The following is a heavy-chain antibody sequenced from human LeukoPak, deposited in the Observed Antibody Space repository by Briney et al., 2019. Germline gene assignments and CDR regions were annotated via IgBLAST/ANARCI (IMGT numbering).Heavy chain of an antibody. J-gene: IGHJ4*02. Sequence: AVISYDGSNKYYADSVKGRFTISRDNSKNTLYLQMNSLRAEDTAVYYCARESQWLAPFDYWGQGTLVTVSS. D-gene: IGHD6-19*01. CDR2: ISYDGSNK. CDR3: ARESQWLAPFDY. V-gene: IGHV3-30-3*01.